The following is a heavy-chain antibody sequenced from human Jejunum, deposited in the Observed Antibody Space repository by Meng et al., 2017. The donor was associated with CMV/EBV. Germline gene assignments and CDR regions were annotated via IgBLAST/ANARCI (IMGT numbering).Heavy chain of an antibody. D-gene: IGHD5-18*01. CDR2: VYDTGDT. J-gene: IGHJ4*02. V-gene: IGHV4-39*06. CDR3: VRGGLGGAIHY. Sequence: CTFSGGSVSGSTYFWAWIRQTPGKGPEWIGSVYDTGDTHYNPSLKSRVTTSIVPSKKQLPLKLKSVTAADSAVYYCVRGGLGGAIHYWGQGTLVTVSS. CDR1: GGSVSGSTYF.